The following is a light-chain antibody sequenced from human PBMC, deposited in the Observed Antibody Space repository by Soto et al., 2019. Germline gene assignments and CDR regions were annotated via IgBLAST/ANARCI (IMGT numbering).Light chain of an antibody. J-gene: IGKJ5*01. CDR2: DTS. Sequence: LTRFPGAMRLSPLERATLSCRSSQSVNSSFIAWYQQKPGQAPRLLIYDTSSRATGIPDRFSGSGSGTDFTLTISRLEPEDFAVFFCQQYGTSEIIFGQGTRLEIK. CDR1: QSVNSSF. CDR3: QQYGTSEII. V-gene: IGKV3-20*01.